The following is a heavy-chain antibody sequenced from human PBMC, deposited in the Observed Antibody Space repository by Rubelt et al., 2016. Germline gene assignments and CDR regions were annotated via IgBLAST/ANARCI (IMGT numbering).Heavy chain of an antibody. CDR1: GGSFSGYY. Sequence: QVQLQQWGAGLLKPSETLSLTCAVYGGSFSGYYWSWIRQPPGKGLEWIGEFNHSGSPNYNPSPKSGVTISVETSKNQFSLELRCVTAADTAVYYCASRGRYYGSGSYPPRTGIVDYWGQGTLVTVSS. V-gene: IGHV4-34*01. D-gene: IGHD3-10*01. J-gene: IGHJ4*02. CDR3: ASRGRYYGSGSYPPRTGIVDY. CDR2: FNHSGSP.